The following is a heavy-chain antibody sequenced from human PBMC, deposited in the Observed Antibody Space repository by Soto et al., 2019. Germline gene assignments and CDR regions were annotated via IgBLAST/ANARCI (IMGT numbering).Heavy chain of an antibody. CDR2: ISNIGFT. Sequence: PSETLSLTCTVSGGSISSYYWSWIRLSPGKGLEWIGYISNIGFTRYNPSLKSRVSISVDTSKNQFSLKLSSVTAADTAVYYCARETYDILTGYYYGMDVWGQGTTVTVSS. D-gene: IGHD3-9*01. CDR1: GGSISSYY. V-gene: IGHV4-59*01. CDR3: ARETYDILTGYYYGMDV. J-gene: IGHJ6*02.